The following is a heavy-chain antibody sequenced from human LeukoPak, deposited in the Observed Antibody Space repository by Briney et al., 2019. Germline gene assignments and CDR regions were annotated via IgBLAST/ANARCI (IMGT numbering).Heavy chain of an antibody. Sequence: GGSLRLSCAASGFTFSSYAMSWVRQAPGKGLEWVSAISGSGGSTYYADSVKGRFTISRDNSKNKLYLKMNSLRAEDTPEYYCGKDSNRYSSSCYSGSWGQGTLVTVSS. J-gene: IGHJ4*02. CDR2: ISGSGGST. D-gene: IGHD6-13*01. CDR1: GFTFSSYA. V-gene: IGHV3-23*01. CDR3: GKDSNRYSSSCYSGS.